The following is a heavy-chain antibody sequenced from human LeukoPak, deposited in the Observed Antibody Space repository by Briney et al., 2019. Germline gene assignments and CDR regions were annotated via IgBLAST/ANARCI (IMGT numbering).Heavy chain of an antibody. CDR3: ARGGGYYRSHFDY. Sequence: SETLSLTCTVSGGSVSSGSYYWSWIRQPPGKGLEWLGYIYYSGSTNYNPSLKSRVTISVDTSKNQFSLKLSSVTAADTAVYYCARGGGYYRSHFDYWGQGTLVTVSS. J-gene: IGHJ4*02. D-gene: IGHD3-22*01. V-gene: IGHV4-61*01. CDR2: IYYSGST. CDR1: GGSVSSGSYY.